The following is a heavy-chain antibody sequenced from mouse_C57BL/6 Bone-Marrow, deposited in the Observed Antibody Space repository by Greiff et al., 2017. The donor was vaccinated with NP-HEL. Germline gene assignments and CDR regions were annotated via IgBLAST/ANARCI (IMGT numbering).Heavy chain of an antibody. V-gene: IGHV1-9*01. Sequence: VQLQQSGAELMKPGASVKLSCKATGYTFTGYWIEWVKQRPGHGLEWIGEILPGSGRTNYNEKFKGKATFTVDTASNTAYMQLSSMTTEDSAIYDCARSPDSSSSLDDWGTGTTVTVSS. D-gene: IGHD1-1*01. J-gene: IGHJ1*03. CDR3: ARSPDSSSSLDD. CDR1: GYTFTGYW. CDR2: ILPGSGRT.